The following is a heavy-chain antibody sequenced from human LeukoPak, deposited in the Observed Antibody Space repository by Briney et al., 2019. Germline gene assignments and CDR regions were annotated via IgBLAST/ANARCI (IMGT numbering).Heavy chain of an antibody. CDR2: ISSSSSTI. D-gene: IGHD2-15*01. V-gene: IGHV3-48*04. CDR1: GFTFSSYS. Sequence: GGSLRLSCAASGFTFSSYSMNWVRQAPGKGLEWVSYISSSSSTIYYADSVKGRFTISRDNAKNSLYLQMNSLRAEDTAVYYCAKDSVEVAQYFYYGMDVWGQGTTLTVSS. J-gene: IGHJ6*02. CDR3: AKDSVEVAQYFYYGMDV.